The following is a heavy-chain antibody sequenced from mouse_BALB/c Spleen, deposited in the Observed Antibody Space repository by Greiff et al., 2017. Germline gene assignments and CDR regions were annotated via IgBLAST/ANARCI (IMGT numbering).Heavy chain of an antibody. Sequence: VQLKESGAELVKPGASVKMSCKASGYTFTSYVMHWVKQEPGQGLEWIGYINPYNDGTKYNEKFKGKATLTSDKSSSTAYMELSSLTSEDSAVYYCARRDYRYDGYFDVWGAGTTVTVYS. CDR3: ARRDYRYDGYFDV. CDR2: INPYNDGT. J-gene: IGHJ1*01. V-gene: IGHV1-14*01. D-gene: IGHD2-14*01. CDR1: GYTFTSYV.